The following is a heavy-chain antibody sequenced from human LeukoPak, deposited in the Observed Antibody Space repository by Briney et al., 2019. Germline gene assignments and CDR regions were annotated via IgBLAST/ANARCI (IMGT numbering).Heavy chain of an antibody. J-gene: IGHJ5*02. CDR2: ISHDGYNK. CDR3: ARDSSGWDNWFDP. CDR1: GFTFNNYA. Sequence: GGSLRLSCAASGFTFNNYAMHWVRQAPGKGLEWLALISHDGYNKYYADSVKGRFTISRDTSKNTLYLQMNSLRAEDTAVYYCARDSSGWDNWFDPWGQGTLVTVSS. D-gene: IGHD6-19*01. V-gene: IGHV3-30*04.